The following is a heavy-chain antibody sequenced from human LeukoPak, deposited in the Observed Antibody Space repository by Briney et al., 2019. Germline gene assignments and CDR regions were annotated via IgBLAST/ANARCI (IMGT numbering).Heavy chain of an antibody. J-gene: IGHJ2*01. CDR2: ISSSGSLI. V-gene: IGHV3-21*01. D-gene: IGHD5/OR15-5a*01. CDR1: GFSFSNFW. Sequence: GSLRLSCAVSGFSFSNFWMSWVRQAPGRGLEWISSISSSGSLIYYADSLKGRFTVSRDNAKNSLYVQMNSLRAEDTAVYYCAKIGVSGQWYFNLWGRGTLVTVSS. CDR3: AKIGVSGQWYFNL.